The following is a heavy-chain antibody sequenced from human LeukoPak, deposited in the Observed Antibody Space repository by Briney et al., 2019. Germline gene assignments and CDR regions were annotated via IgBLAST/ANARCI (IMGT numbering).Heavy chain of an antibody. Sequence: KTSETLSLTCTVSGGSISSYYWSWIRQPPGKGLEWIGYIYYSGSTNYNPSLKSRVIISVDTSKNQFSLKLSSVTAADTAVYYCARGVAGPYYYYYMDVWGRGTTVTVSS. V-gene: IGHV4-59*01. D-gene: IGHD6-19*01. J-gene: IGHJ6*03. CDR3: ARGVAGPYYYYYMDV. CDR1: GGSISSYY. CDR2: IYYSGST.